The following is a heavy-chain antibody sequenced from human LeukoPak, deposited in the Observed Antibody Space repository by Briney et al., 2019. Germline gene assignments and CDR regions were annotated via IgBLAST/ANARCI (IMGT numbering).Heavy chain of an antibody. Sequence: SETLSLTCTVSGRSISSYYWSWIRQPAGKGLEWIGRIYTSGSTNYNPSLKSRVTMSVDTSKNQFSLKLSSVTVADTAVYYCARDREAVANWGYDWFDPWGQGTLVTVSS. V-gene: IGHV4-4*07. CDR2: IYTSGST. D-gene: IGHD7-27*01. J-gene: IGHJ5*02. CDR3: ARDREAVANWGYDWFDP. CDR1: GRSISSYY.